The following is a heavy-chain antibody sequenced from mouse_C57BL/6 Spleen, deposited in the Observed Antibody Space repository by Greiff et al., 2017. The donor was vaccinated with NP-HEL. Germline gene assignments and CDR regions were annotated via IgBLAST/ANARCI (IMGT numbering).Heavy chain of an antibody. V-gene: IGHV1-55*01. CDR2: IYPGSGST. CDR1: GYTFTSYW. J-gene: IGHJ4*01. CDR3: ARREGFFYAMDY. Sequence: VQLQQSGAELVKPGASVKMSCKASGYTFTSYWITWVKQRPGQGLEWIGDIYPGSGSTNYNEKFKSKATLTVDTSSSTAYMQLSSLTSEDSAVYYCARREGFFYAMDYWGQGTSVTVSS.